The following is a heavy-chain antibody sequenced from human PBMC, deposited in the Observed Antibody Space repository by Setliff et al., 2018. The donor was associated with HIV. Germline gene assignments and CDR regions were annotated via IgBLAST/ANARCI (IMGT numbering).Heavy chain of an antibody. CDR1: GYSVSSTDCL. V-gene: IGHV4-39*07. J-gene: IGHJ4*02. CDR3: VRASLPGNHVFFDY. CDR2: LYNSEIT. Sequence: PSETLSLTFSVSGYSVSSTDCLWGWVRQPPGMGLQWIVTLYNSEITNYNPSFKNRVTMSVDKSRNHFSLILNSVTAADTAIYYCVRASLPGNHVFFDYWGQGRLVTVSS.